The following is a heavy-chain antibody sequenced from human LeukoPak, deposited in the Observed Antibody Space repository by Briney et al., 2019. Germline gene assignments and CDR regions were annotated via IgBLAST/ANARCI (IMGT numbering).Heavy chain of an antibody. J-gene: IGHJ6*03. CDR3: AAAYGATGSRYYYYMDV. Sequence: ASVKVSCKASGYTFTGYYMHWVRQAPGQGLEWMGWINPNSGGTNYAQKFQGRVTMTRDTSISTAYMELSRLRSDDTAVYYCAAAYGATGSRYYYYMDVWGKGTTVTVSS. V-gene: IGHV1-2*02. CDR1: GYTFTGYY. D-gene: IGHD4-17*01. CDR2: INPNSGGT.